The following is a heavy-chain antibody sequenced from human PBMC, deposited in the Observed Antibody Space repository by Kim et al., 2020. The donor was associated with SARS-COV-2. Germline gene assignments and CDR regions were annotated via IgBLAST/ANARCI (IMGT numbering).Heavy chain of an antibody. J-gene: IGHJ4*01. CDR1: GFTFSSYW. D-gene: IGHD3-22*01. CDR3: ASPPDSSGYYPYYFDY. V-gene: IGHV3-7*01. Sequence: GGSLRLSCAVSGFTFSSYWMSWVRQAPGKGLEWVANINLDGNEKYYVDSVKGRFTISRDNAKNSLYLQMNSLRAEDTAVYYCASPPDSSGYYPYYFDYWG. CDR2: INLDGNEK.